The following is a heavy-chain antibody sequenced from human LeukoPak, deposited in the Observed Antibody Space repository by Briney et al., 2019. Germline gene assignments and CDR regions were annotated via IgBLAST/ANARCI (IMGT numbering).Heavy chain of an antibody. V-gene: IGHV3-53*01. D-gene: IGHD2-2*01. CDR1: GFTFSSYT. CDR3: ARARGPADY. J-gene: IGHJ4*02. Sequence: GGSLRLSCAASGFTFSSYTMIWVRQAPGKGLEWVSVIYSGGSTYYADSVKGRFTISRDNSKNTLYLQMNSLRAEDTAVYYCARARGPADYWGQGTLVTVSS. CDR2: IYSGGST.